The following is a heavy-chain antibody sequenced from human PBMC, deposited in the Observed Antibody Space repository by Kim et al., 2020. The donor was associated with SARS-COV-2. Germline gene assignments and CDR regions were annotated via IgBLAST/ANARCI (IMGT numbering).Heavy chain of an antibody. Sequence: GGSLRLSCAASGFTFDDYAMHWVRQAPGKGLEWVSGISWNSGSIGYADSVKGRFTISRDNAKNSLYLQMNSLRAEDTALYYCAKVGTRGGGADWYFDLWGRGTLVTVSS. CDR3: AKVGTRGGGADWYFDL. J-gene: IGHJ2*01. V-gene: IGHV3-9*01. D-gene: IGHD2-21*01. CDR1: GFTFDDYA. CDR2: ISWNSGSI.